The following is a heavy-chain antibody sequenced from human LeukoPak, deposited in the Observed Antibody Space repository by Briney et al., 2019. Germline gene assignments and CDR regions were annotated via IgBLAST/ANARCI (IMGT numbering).Heavy chain of an antibody. J-gene: IGHJ6*03. D-gene: IGHD2-2*02. CDR2: ISSSSSYI. Sequence: GGSLRLSCAASGFTFSSYSMKWLRQAPGEGLEWVSSISSSSSYIYYADSVKGRFTISRDNAKNSLYLQMNSLRAEDTAVYYCARGYCSSTSCYKLDYYYMDVWGKGTTVTVSS. CDR3: ARGYCSSTSCYKLDYYYMDV. V-gene: IGHV3-21*01. CDR1: GFTFSSYS.